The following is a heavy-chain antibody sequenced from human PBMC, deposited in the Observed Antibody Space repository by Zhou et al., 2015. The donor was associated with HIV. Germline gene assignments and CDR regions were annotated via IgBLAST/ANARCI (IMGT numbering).Heavy chain of an antibody. D-gene: IGHD3-3*01. CDR3: TRGLGYYDFWSGYDDFDY. V-gene: IGHV3-73*01. Sequence: EVQLVESGGRLGPACAASGFTFSGSAMHWVRQASGKGLEWVGRIRSKANSYATAYAASVKGRFTISRDDSKNTAYLQMNSLKTEDTAVYYCTRGLGYYDFWSGYDDFDYWGQGTLVTVSS. J-gene: IGHJ4*02. CDR2: IRSKANSYAT. CDR1: GFTFSGSA.